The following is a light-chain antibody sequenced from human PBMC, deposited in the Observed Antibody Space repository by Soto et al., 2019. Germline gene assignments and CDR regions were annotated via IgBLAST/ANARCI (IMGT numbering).Light chain of an antibody. CDR3: QQSYSFPIT. J-gene: IGKJ5*01. V-gene: IGKV1-39*01. CDR1: QSISSY. CDR2: AAS. Sequence: DIQMTQSPSSLSASVGDRVTITCRASQSISSYLNWYHQKPGKAPKLLIYAASSLQSGVTSRFSGSGSGADFTLTISSLQPEDFATYYCQQSYSFPITFGQGTRLEIK.